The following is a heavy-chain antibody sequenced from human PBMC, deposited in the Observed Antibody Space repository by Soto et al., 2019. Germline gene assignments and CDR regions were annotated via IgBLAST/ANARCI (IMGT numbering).Heavy chain of an antibody. CDR2: INAGNGNT. D-gene: IGHD3-9*01. J-gene: IGHJ6*02. V-gene: IGHV1-3*01. CDR3: ARDRHSVLRYFDWTTPTYGMDV. Sequence: ASVKVSCKASGYTFTSYAMHWVRQAPGQRLEWMGWINAGNGNTKYSQKFQGRVTITRDTSASTAYMELSSLRSEDTAVYYCARDRHSVLRYFDWTTPTYGMDVWGQGTTVTVS. CDR1: GYTFTSYA.